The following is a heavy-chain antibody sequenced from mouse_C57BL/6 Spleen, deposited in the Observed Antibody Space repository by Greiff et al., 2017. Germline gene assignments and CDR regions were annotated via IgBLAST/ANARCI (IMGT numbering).Heavy chain of an antibody. CDR1: GYSITSGYY. Sequence: EVQLQQSGPGLVKPSQSLSLTCSVTGYSITSGYYWNWIRQFPGNKLEWMGYISYDGSNNYNPSLKNRISITRDTSKNQFFLKLNSVTTEDTATYYCAREWVDWYFDVWGTGTTVTVSS. CDR3: AREWVDWYFDV. J-gene: IGHJ1*03. CDR2: ISYDGSN. V-gene: IGHV3-6*01.